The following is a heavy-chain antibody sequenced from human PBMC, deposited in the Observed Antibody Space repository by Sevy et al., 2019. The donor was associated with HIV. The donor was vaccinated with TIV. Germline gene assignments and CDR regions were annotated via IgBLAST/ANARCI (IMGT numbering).Heavy chain of an antibody. CDR3: ARGRIFGVVIYYFDY. Sequence: GGSLRLSCAASGFTFSRYWMSWVRQAPGKGLEWVANIKQDGSEKYYVDSVKGRFTISRDNAKNSLYLQMNSLRAEDTAVYYCARGRIFGVVIYYFDYWGQGTLVTVSS. D-gene: IGHD3-3*02. CDR1: GFTFSRYW. J-gene: IGHJ4*02. CDR2: IKQDGSEK. V-gene: IGHV3-7*01.